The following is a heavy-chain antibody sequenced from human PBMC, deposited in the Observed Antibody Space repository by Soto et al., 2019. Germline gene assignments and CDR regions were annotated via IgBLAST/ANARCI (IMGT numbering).Heavy chain of an antibody. D-gene: IGHD2-21*02. V-gene: IGHV3-30*18. CDR3: AKGEVTDYGMDV. CDR2: ISYDGSNK. Sequence: GGSLRLSCAASGFTFSSYGMHWVRQAPGKGLEWVAVISYDGSNKYYADSVKGRFTISRDNSKNTLYLQMNSLRAEDTAVYYCAKGEVTDYGMDVWGQGTTVTVSS. CDR1: GFTFSSYG. J-gene: IGHJ6*02.